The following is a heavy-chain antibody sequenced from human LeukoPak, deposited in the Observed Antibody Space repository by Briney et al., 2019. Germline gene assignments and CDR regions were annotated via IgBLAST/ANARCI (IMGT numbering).Heavy chain of an antibody. J-gene: IGHJ4*02. CDR3: ARGASSGYSGSYQYYFDY. Sequence: GASVTVSCKASGYTFTSYYMHWVRQAPGQGLEWMGIINPSGGSTSYAQKFQGRVTMTRDTSTSTVYMELSSLRSEDTAVYYCARGASSGYSGSYQYYFDYWGQGTLVTVSS. CDR1: GYTFTSYY. D-gene: IGHD1-26*01. CDR2: INPSGGST. V-gene: IGHV1-46*01.